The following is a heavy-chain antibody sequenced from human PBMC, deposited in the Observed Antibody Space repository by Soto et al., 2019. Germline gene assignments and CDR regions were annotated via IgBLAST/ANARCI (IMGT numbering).Heavy chain of an antibody. CDR2: LYYGRSA. CDR1: GDSISSYY. J-gene: IGHJ4*02. CDR3: ALRSMAVVPEY. D-gene: IGHD3-22*01. Sequence: QVQLQESGPGLVKPSETLSLTCAVSGDSISSYYCMWIRQPPGKGLESIGYLYYGRSANYNPSLNSRVTLSVDTSANQCSLTLSSMAAAVTAVYYCALRSMAVVPEYWGQGTLVTVSS. V-gene: IGHV4-59*01.